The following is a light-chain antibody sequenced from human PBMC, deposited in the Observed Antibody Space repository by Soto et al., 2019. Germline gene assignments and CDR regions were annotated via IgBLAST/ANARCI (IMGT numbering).Light chain of an antibody. CDR2: DVS. CDR1: SSDVGGYNY. CDR3: SSYTCSSTVV. J-gene: IGLJ2*01. Sequence: QSALTQPASVSGSPGQSITISCTGTSSDVGGYNYVSWYQQHPGKAPKLMICDVSNRPSGVSNRFSGSKSGNTASLTISGLQAEDEADYYCSSYTCSSTVVFGGGTQLTVL. V-gene: IGLV2-14*01.